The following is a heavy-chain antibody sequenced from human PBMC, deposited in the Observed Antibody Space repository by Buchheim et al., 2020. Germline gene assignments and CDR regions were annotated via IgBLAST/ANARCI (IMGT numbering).Heavy chain of an antibody. D-gene: IGHD3-22*01. V-gene: IGHV3-30*18. CDR1: GFTFSSYG. J-gene: IGHJ4*02. CDR2: ISYDGSNK. CDR3: AKGSRNYYDSSGYYYGGPDFDY. Sequence: QVQLVESGGGVVQPGRSLRLSCAASGFTFSSYGMHWVRQAPGKGLEWVAVISYDGSNKYYADSVKGRFTISRDNSKNTLYLQMNSLRAEDTAVYYCAKGSRNYYDSSGYYYGGPDFDYWGQGTL.